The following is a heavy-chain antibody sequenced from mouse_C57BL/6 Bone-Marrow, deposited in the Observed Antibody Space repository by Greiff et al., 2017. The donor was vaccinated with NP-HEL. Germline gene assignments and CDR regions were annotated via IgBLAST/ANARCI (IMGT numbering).Heavy chain of an antibody. CDR3: ARGLRRKRFDY. V-gene: IGHV1-82*01. CDR1: GYAFSSSW. J-gene: IGHJ2*01. CDR2: IYPGDGDT. Sequence: QVQLQQSGPELVKPGASVKISCKASGYAFSSSWMNWVKQRPGKGLEWIGRIYPGDGDTNYNGKFKGKATLTADKSSSTAYMQLSSLTSEDSAVYFYARGLRRKRFDYWGQGTTLTVSS. D-gene: IGHD2-4*01.